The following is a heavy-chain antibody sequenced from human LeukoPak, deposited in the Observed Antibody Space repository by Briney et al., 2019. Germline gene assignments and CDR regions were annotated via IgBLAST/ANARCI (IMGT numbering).Heavy chain of an antibody. Sequence: GASVKVSCKASGYTFTSYYMHWVRQAPGQGVEWMGWINAGNGNTKYSQEFQGRVTITRDTSASTAYMELSSLRSEDMAVYYCARASSGWYDYFDYWGQGTLVTVSS. CDR2: INAGNGNT. CDR3: ARASSGWYDYFDY. D-gene: IGHD6-19*01. J-gene: IGHJ4*02. V-gene: IGHV1-3*03. CDR1: GYTFTSYY.